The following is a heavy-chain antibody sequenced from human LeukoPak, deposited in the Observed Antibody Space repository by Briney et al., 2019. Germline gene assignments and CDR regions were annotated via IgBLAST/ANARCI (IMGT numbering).Heavy chain of an antibody. CDR3: ARGRVSSSTWYSTYYYYFYMDV. CDR2: IYHSGST. Sequence: SETLSLTCTVSGYSITSGYYWGWIRQPPGKGLEWIGTIYHSGSTYYNPSLKSRVTISVDTSKNQFSLKLSSVTAADTAVYFCARGRVSSSTWYSTYYYYFYMDVWGKGTTVTVSS. J-gene: IGHJ6*03. V-gene: IGHV4-38-2*02. D-gene: IGHD4-11*01. CDR1: GYSITSGYY.